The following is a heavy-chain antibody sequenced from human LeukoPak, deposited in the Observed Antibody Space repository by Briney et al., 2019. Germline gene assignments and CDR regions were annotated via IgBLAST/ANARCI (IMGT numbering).Heavy chain of an antibody. CDR2: IVPIFGRT. V-gene: IGHV1-69*13. Sequence: SVKVSCKASGGTFNTYAISWVRQAPGQGLEWMGGIVPIFGRTNNAQKFQDRVTITADEPTSTVYMEVSSLRSEDTAVYYCASGYLSDYWGQGTLVTVSS. CDR1: GGTFNTYA. D-gene: IGHD5-12*01. J-gene: IGHJ4*02. CDR3: ASGYLSDY.